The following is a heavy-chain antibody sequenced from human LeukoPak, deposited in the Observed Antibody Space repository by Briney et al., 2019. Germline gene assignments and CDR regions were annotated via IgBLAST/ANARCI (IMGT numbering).Heavy chain of an antibody. J-gene: IGHJ4*02. V-gene: IGHV1-2*02. CDR3: ARDRDSSGWYSRFDY. Sequence: ASVKVSCKASGYTFTGYYMHWVRQPPGQGPEWIGWINPNSGGTNYAQKFQGRVTMTRETSFSTAYMELSRLRSDDTAVYYCARDRDSSGWYSRFDYWGQGTLVTVSS. CDR2: INPNSGGT. D-gene: IGHD6-19*01. CDR1: GYTFTGYY.